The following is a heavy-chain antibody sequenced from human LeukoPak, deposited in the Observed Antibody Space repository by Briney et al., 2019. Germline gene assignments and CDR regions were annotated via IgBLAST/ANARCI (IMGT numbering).Heavy chain of an antibody. J-gene: IGHJ4*02. CDR2: IKEDGSVK. V-gene: IGHV3-7*02. Sequence: PGGSLRLSCAASGFTFSTYWMTWVRQAPGKGLEWVANIKEDGSVKYYVDSVKGRFTISRDNAKNSLYLQMNSLRDEDTAVYYCARVNGDLDYWGQGTLVTVSS. CDR3: ARVNGDLDY. D-gene: IGHD4-17*01. CDR1: GFTFSTYW.